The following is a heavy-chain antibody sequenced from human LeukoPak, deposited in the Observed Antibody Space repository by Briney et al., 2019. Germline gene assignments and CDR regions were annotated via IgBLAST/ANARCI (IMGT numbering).Heavy chain of an antibody. V-gene: IGHV1-46*01. CDR1: GYTVTSYY. J-gene: IGHJ6*03. Sequence: ASVKVSCKASGYTVTSYYMHWVRQAPGHGLEWRGIINPSGGSTSYAQKFQGRVTMTRDTSTSTVYMELSSLRSEDTAVYYCAKDGGVVPAVPPLYYYYYMYVWGKGTTVTVSS. CDR3: AKDGGVVPAVPPLYYYYYMYV. D-gene: IGHD2-2*01. CDR2: INPSGGST.